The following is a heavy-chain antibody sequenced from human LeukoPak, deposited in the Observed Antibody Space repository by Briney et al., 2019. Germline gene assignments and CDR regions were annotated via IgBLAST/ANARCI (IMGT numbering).Heavy chain of an antibody. CDR3: ARVGGTWTCIGTNCYTPDGFDP. CDR1: GFTFTNYA. CDR2: ISDSGDDT. V-gene: IGHV3-23*01. D-gene: IGHD2-2*02. Sequence: GGSLRLSCAASGFTFTNYAMTWVRQAPGKGLEWISLISDSGDDTYSADSVKGRFTISRDNSKNTLYLQMNSLRAEDTAVYYCARVGGTWTCIGTNCYTPDGFDPWGQGTLVTVSS. J-gene: IGHJ5*02.